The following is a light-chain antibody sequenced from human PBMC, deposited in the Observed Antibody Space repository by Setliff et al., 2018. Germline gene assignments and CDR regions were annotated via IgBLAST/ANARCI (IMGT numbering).Light chain of an antibody. Sequence: SALTQPPSASGSPGQSVTISCTGTSSDVGGYNYVSWYRQHPGKAPKLMIYEVSKRPSGVPDRFSGSKSGNTASLTVSGLQAEDEADYYCSSYAGSTGNVFGTGTKATVL. CDR3: SSYAGSTGNV. J-gene: IGLJ1*01. CDR1: SSDVGGYNY. V-gene: IGLV2-8*01. CDR2: EVS.